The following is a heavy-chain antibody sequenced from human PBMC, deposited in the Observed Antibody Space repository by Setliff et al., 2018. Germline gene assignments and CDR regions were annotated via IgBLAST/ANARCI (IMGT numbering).Heavy chain of an antibody. D-gene: IGHD4-17*01. J-gene: IGHJ3*02. Sequence: PSETLSLTCAVSGYSISSGYYWGWIRQPPGKGLEWIGSIYHSGSTYYTPSLKSRVTISVDTSKNQFSLKLSSVTAADTAVYYCARDPLTTNRRRAFDIWGQGTMVTVSS. CDR1: GYSISSGYY. CDR2: IYHSGST. CDR3: ARDPLTTNRRRAFDI. V-gene: IGHV4-38-2*02.